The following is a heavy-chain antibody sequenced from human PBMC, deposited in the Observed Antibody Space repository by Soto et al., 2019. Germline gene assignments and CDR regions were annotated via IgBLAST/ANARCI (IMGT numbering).Heavy chain of an antibody. CDR2: ITPIFGTA. CDR3: ARSRGAYDILTGSRPPYYYYGMDV. D-gene: IGHD3-9*01. J-gene: IGHJ6*02. V-gene: IGHV1-69*13. CDR1: GGTFSSYA. Sequence: SVKVSCKASGGTFSSYAISWVRQAPGQGLEWMGGITPIFGTANYAQKFQGRVTITADESTSTAYMELSSLRSEDTAVYYCARSRGAYDILTGSRPPYYYYGMDVWGQGTTVTVSS.